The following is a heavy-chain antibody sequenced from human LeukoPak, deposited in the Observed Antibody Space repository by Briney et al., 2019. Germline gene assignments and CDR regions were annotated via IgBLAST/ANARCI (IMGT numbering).Heavy chain of an antibody. Sequence: GASVRVSCKASGFTFTDHYMHWVRQAPGQGLEWMGWINGNSGTTFYAQKFQDRITVIRDTSISTMYMELNRLTSDDTAVYYCARDFDWGPDYWGQGTLVAVSS. V-gene: IGHV1-2*02. D-gene: IGHD3-9*01. CDR1: GFTFTDHY. J-gene: IGHJ4*02. CDR3: ARDFDWGPDY. CDR2: INGNSGTT.